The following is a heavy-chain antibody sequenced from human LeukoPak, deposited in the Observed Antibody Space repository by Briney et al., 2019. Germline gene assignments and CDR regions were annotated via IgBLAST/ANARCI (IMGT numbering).Heavy chain of an antibody. D-gene: IGHD2-2*01. CDR1: GFTFSSYS. J-gene: IGHJ3*02. Sequence: GGSLRLSCAASGFTFSSYSMNWVRQAPGKGLEWVSSISSSSSYIYYADSVKGRFTVSRDNAKNSLYLQMNSLRAEDTAVYYCARDLAIVVVPADAFDIWGQGTMVTVSS. V-gene: IGHV3-21*01. CDR3: ARDLAIVVVPADAFDI. CDR2: ISSSSSYI.